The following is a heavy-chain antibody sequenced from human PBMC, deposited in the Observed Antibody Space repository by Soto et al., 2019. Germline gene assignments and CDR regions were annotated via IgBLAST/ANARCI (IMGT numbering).Heavy chain of an antibody. CDR3: ARSRPGNWNLYYYYYMDV. V-gene: IGHV1-18*01. CDR1: GYTFTSYG. D-gene: IGHD1-7*01. Sequence: QVQLVQSGAEVKKPGASVKVSCKASGYTFTSYGISWVRQAPGQGLEWMGWISAYNGNTNYAQKLQGRVTMTTDTSTSTAYMELRSLRSDDTAVYYCARSRPGNWNLYYYYYMDVWGKGTTVTVSS. J-gene: IGHJ6*03. CDR2: ISAYNGNT.